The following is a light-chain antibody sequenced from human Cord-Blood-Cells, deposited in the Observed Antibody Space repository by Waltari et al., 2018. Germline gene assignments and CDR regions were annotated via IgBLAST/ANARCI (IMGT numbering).Light chain of an antibody. CDR3: QQYDNRPPLT. J-gene: IGKJ4*01. CDR1: QDISNY. Sequence: DIQMTQSPSSLSASVGDRVTITCQASQDISNYLNWYQQKPGKATKLLIYDASNLETGVPSTFSGSGSWTDFTFTISSLQPQDIATYYCQQYDNRPPLTFGGGTKVEIK. V-gene: IGKV1-33*01. CDR2: DAS.